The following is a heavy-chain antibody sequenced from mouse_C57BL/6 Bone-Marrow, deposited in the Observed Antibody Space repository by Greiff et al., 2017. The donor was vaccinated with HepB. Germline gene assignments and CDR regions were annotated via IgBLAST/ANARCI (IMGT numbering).Heavy chain of an antibody. CDR3: ARGILRSLDY. D-gene: IGHD1-1*01. J-gene: IGHJ2*01. CDR1: GYAFSSSW. V-gene: IGHV1-82*01. CDR2: IYPGDGDT. Sequence: VQLQQSGPELVKPGASVKISCKASGYAFSSSWMNWVKQRPGKGLEWIGRIYPGDGDTNYNGKFKGKATLTADKSSSTAYMQLSSLTSEDSAVYFCARGILRSLDYWGQGTTLTVSS.